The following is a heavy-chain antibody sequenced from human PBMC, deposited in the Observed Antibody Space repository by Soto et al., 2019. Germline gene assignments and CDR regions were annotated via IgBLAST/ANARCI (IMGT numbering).Heavy chain of an antibody. D-gene: IGHD1-26*01. J-gene: IGHJ4*02. CDR2: LYPSGST. CDR3: ARGPLLGIVGATSNDY. Sequence: QLQLQESGSGLLKSSQTLSLTCAVSGGSINRGGYSWSWIRQPPGKGLEWIGYLYPSGSTYYNPSLKSRVTISVDRSKNQFALKLTSVTAADTAVYYCARGPLLGIVGATSNDYWGQGTLVTVSS. CDR1: GGSINRGGYS. V-gene: IGHV4-30-2*01.